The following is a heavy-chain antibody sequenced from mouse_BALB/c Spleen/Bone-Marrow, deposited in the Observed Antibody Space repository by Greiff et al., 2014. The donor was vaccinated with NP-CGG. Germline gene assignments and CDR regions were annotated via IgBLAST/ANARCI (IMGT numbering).Heavy chain of an antibody. CDR2: ISYSGGT. Sequence: EVQLQQSGPSLVKPSQTLSLTCSVTGDSITSGYRNWIRKFPGNKLEYMGFISYSGGTYYNPSIRSRISITRDTSKNQYYLHLNSVTTEDTATYYCARTHYYGWFDYWGQGTTLTVSS. D-gene: IGHD1-2*01. CDR3: ARTHYYGWFDY. CDR1: GDSITSGY. J-gene: IGHJ2*01. V-gene: IGHV3-8*02.